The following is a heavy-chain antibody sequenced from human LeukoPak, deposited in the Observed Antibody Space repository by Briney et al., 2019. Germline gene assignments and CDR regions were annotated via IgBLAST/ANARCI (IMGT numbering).Heavy chain of an antibody. CDR1: GFTFSSDG. CDR3: AIHLSEQQPVSVDY. J-gene: IGHJ4*02. CDR2: IWYDGSNN. D-gene: IGHD6-13*01. Sequence: PAKSLTLTCTASGFTFSSDGMHWVRQAPGKGQEWEAVIWYDGSNNYYEDSVKGRFTISRDNSKNTLYLQMNSLRAAATAVYYFAIHLSEQQPVSVDYWGQGTLVTVS. V-gene: IGHV3-33*01.